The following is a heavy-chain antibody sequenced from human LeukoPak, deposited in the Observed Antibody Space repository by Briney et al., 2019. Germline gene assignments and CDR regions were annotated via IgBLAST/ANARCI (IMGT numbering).Heavy chain of an antibody. CDR2: IYHSGST. Sequence: PSQTLSLTCAVSGGSISSGGYSWSWIRQPPGKGLGWIGYIYHSGSTYYNPSLKSRVTISVDRSKNQFSLKLSSVTAADTAVYYCARASLSMVRGYYFDYWGQGTLVTVSS. D-gene: IGHD3-10*01. CDR3: ARASLSMVRGYYFDY. CDR1: GGSISSGGYS. V-gene: IGHV4-30-2*01. J-gene: IGHJ4*02.